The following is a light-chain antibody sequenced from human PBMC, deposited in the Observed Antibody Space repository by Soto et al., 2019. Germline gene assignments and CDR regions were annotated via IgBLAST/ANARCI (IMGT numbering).Light chain of an antibody. CDR1: QSISSY. CDR2: AAS. CDR3: QQYNTFWT. J-gene: IGKJ1*01. V-gene: IGKV1-39*01. Sequence: DIQMNQSPSSLSASVGDRVTITCRASQSISSYLNWYQQKSGKAPKLLIYAASSLESGVPSRFNGSGSGTEFTLTISSLQPDDFATYYCQQYNTFWTFSQGTKVDIK.